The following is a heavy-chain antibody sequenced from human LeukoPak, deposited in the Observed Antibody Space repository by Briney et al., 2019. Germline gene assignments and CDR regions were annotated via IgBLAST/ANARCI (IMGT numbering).Heavy chain of an antibody. V-gene: IGHV4-34*01. Sequence: SETLSLTCAVYGGSFSGYYWSWIRQPPGKGLEWIGEINHSGSTNYNPSLKSRVTISVDTSKNQFSLKLSSVTAADMAVYYCARSYGDFDYWGQGTLVTVSS. CDR1: GGSFSGYY. CDR3: ARSYGDFDY. CDR2: INHSGST. J-gene: IGHJ4*02. D-gene: IGHD4-17*01.